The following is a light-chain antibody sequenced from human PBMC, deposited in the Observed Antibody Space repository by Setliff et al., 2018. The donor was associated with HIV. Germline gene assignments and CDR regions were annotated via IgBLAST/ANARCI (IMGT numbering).Light chain of an antibody. CDR1: SSDVGNYNL. J-gene: IGLJ2*01. CDR2: EVS. V-gene: IGLV2-23*02. CDR3: CSYAGSRIVV. Sequence: SALTQPASVSGSPGQSITISCTGTSSDVGNYNLVSWYQQHPGKAPKFIIYEVSKRPSGVSHRFSGSKSGNTASLTISGLQAEDEADYYCCSYAGSRIVVFGGGTKVT.